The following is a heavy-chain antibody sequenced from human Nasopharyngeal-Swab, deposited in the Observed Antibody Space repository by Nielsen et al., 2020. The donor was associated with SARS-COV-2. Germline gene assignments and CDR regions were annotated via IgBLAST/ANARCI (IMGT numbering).Heavy chain of an antibody. CDR3: ARGPYSRSSLWVH. J-gene: IGHJ4*02. Sequence: ESLKISCTVSGGSIVSHYWNWIRLSPGKGLEWIGYIYSTEITKYNPSLGSRVTMSGDTSKNQVYLILKSLTAADTAVYYCARGPYSRSSLWVHWGQGTLVTVSS. V-gene: IGHV4-59*11. D-gene: IGHD6-6*01. CDR1: GGSIVSHY. CDR2: IYSTEIT.